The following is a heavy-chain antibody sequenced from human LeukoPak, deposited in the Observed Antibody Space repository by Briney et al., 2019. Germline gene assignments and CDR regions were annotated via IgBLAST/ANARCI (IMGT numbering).Heavy chain of an antibody. D-gene: IGHD3-10*01. V-gene: IGHV1-2*02. J-gene: IGHJ4*02. CDR3: ASVLLWFGEEDY. Sequence: GASVKVSCKASGYTFTGYYMHWVRQAPGQGLEWMGWINPNSGGTNYAQKFQGRATMTRDTSISTAYMELSRLKSDDTAVYYCASVLLWFGEEDYWGQGTLVTVSS. CDR1: GYTFTGYY. CDR2: INPNSGGT.